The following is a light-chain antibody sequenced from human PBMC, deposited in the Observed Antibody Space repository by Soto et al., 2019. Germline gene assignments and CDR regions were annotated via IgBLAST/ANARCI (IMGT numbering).Light chain of an antibody. Sequence: QSVLTQPPSASGSPGQSVTISCTGTSSDVGAFNFVSWYQQHPGKAPKLMIYQVTKRPSGVPDRFSASKSGNTASLTVSGLQAEDEADYYCSSNAVNSFYVFGTGTKVTVL. V-gene: IGLV2-8*01. CDR1: SSDVGAFNF. CDR2: QVT. CDR3: SSNAVNSFYV. J-gene: IGLJ1*01.